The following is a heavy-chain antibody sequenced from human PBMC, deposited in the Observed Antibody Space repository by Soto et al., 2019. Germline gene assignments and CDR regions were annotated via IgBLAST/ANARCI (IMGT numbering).Heavy chain of an antibody. CDR1: GFTFSSYA. Sequence: QVQLVDSGGGVVQPGRSLRLSCAASGFTFSSYAMHWVRQAPGKGLAWVGFISHDGNNKYYGDSVKGRFTISRDNSRNTLYLQMDGLRAEDTAVYYCSKALGLFEYSTLPSLFDSWSQGTLVTVSS. V-gene: IGHV3-30*18. D-gene: IGHD6-6*01. CDR3: SKALGLFEYSTLPSLFDS. J-gene: IGHJ4*02. CDR2: ISHDGNNK.